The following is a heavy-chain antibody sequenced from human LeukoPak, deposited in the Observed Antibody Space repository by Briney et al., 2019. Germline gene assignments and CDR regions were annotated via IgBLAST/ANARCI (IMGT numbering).Heavy chain of an antibody. CDR2: IYTSGST. Sequence: PSETLSLTCTVSGGSISSYYWSWIRQPAGKGLEWIGRIYTSGSTNYNPSLKSRVTISVDTSKNQFYLRLSSVTAADTAMYYCARLAALRGFYYYMDVWGKGTTVTVSS. V-gene: IGHV4-4*07. D-gene: IGHD6-6*01. CDR3: ARLAALRGFYYYMDV. CDR1: GGSISSYY. J-gene: IGHJ6*03.